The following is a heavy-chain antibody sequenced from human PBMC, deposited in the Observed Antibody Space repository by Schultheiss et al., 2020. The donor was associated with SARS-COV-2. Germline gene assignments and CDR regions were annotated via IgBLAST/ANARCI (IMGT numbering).Heavy chain of an antibody. D-gene: IGHD2-2*02. V-gene: IGHV3-15*01. J-gene: IGHJ6*03. CDR1: GFTFSNAW. CDR3: TTEELGYCSSTSCYTVYYYYYYYMDV. CDR2: IKSKTDGGTT. Sequence: GGSLRLSCAASGFTFSNAWMSWARQAPGKGLEWVGRIKSKTDGGTTDYAAPVKGRFTISRDDSKNTLYLQMNSLKTEDTAVYYCTTEELGYCSSTSCYTVYYYYYYYMDVWGKGTTVTVSS.